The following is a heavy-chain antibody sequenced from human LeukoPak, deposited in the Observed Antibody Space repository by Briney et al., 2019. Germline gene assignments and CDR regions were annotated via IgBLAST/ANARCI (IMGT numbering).Heavy chain of an antibody. J-gene: IGHJ5*02. CDR3: ARVEGEGYCSSTSCPPRYNWFDP. V-gene: IGHV3-21*01. Sequence: GGSLRLSCAASGFTFSSYSMNWVRQAPGKGLEWVPSISSSSSYIYYADSVKGRFTISRDNAKNSLYLQMNSLRAEDTAVYYCARVEGEGYCSSTSCPPRYNWFDPWGQGTLVTVSS. D-gene: IGHD2-2*01. CDR1: GFTFSSYS. CDR2: ISSSSSYI.